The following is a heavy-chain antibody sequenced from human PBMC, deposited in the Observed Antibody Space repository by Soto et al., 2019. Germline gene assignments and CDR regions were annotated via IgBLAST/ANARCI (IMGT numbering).Heavy chain of an antibody. V-gene: IGHV1-2*02. Sequence: ASVKVSCKASGYTFTGYYMHWVRQAPGRGLEWMGWINPNSGGTNYAQKFQGRVTMTRDTSISTAYMELSRLRSDDTAVYYCASASVDFFSGSGHYYYYYGMDVWGQGTTVIVSS. CDR2: INPNSGGT. J-gene: IGHJ6*02. D-gene: IGHD3-3*01. CDR3: ASASVDFFSGSGHYYYYYGMDV. CDR1: GYTFTGYY.